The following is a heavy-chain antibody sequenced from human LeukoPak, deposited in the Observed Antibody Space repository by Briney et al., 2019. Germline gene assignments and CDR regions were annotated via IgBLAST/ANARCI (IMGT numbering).Heavy chain of an antibody. Sequence: WASVKVSCKASGYTFASYYMHWVRQAPGQGLEWMGWINPNSGGTNYAQKFQGRVTMTRDTSISTAYMELSRLRSDDTAVYYCARAFYDSSGYYFFDYWGQGTLVTVSS. V-gene: IGHV1-2*02. D-gene: IGHD3-22*01. CDR1: GYTFASYY. J-gene: IGHJ4*02. CDR2: INPNSGGT. CDR3: ARAFYDSSGYYFFDY.